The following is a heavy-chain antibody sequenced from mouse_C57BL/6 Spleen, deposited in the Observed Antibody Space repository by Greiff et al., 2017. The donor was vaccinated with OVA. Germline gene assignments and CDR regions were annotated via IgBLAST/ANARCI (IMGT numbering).Heavy chain of an antibody. V-gene: IGHV8-12*01. CDR3: AREYDYDGGYYAMDY. J-gene: IGHJ4*01. CDR1: GFSLSTSGMG. D-gene: IGHD2-4*01. CDR2: IYWDDDK. Sequence: QVTLKVSGPGILQSSQTLSLTCSFSGFSLSTSGMGVSWIRQPSGKGLEWLAHIYWDDDKRYNPSLKSRLTISKDTSRNQVFLKITSVDTADTATYDCAREYDYDGGYYAMDYWGQGTSVTVSS.